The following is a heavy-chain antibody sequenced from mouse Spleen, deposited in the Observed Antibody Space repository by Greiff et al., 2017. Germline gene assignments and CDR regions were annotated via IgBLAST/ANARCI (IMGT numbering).Heavy chain of an antibody. CDR3: ARENGIYAMDY. D-gene: IGHD1-2*01. CDR2: IHPNSGST. CDR1: GYTFTSYW. J-gene: IGHJ4*01. Sequence: QVQLKQPGAELVKPGASVKLSCKASGYTFTSYWMHWVKQRPGQGLEWIGMIHPNSGSTNYNEKFKSKATLTVDKSSSTAYMQLSSLTSEDSAVYYCARENGIYAMDYWGQGTSVTVSS. V-gene: IGHV1-64*01.